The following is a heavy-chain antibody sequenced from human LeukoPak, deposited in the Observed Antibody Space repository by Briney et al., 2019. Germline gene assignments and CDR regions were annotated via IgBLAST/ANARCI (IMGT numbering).Heavy chain of an antibody. V-gene: IGHV5-51*01. J-gene: IGHJ4*02. CDR1: GYSFTSYW. Sequence: GESLKISCKGSGYSFTSYWSGGGGQMPGKGREGTGIIYPVDADTRYSPSFQGQVTISADKSISTAYLQWSSLKASDTAMYYCARGSGSYYFDYWGQGTLVTVSS. D-gene: IGHD1-26*01. CDR3: ARGSGSYYFDY. CDR2: IYPVDADT.